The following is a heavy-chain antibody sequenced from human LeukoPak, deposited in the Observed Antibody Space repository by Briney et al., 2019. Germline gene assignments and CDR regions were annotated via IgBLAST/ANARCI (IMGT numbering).Heavy chain of an antibody. CDR3: AKAISVGATTDAAD. J-gene: IGHJ4*02. D-gene: IGHD1-26*01. Sequence: GRTLRLSCAASGFTFSSYGMSWVRQAPGKGLEWVSVIYSGGSTYYADSVKGRFTISRDNSKNTLYLQMNSLRAEDTAVYYCAKAISVGATTDAADWGQGTLVTVSS. CDR1: GFTFSSYG. CDR2: IYSGGST. V-gene: IGHV3-23*03.